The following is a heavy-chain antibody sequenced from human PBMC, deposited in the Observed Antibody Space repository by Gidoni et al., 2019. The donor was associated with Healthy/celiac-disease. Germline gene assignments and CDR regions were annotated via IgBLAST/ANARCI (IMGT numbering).Heavy chain of an antibody. V-gene: IGHV3-74*01. CDR3: ARERVGLKDDAFDI. D-gene: IGHD1-26*01. CDR1: GFTFSSYW. Sequence: EVQLVESGGGLVQPGGSLRLSCAASGFTFSSYWMHWVRQAPGKGLVWVSRINRDGSSTSYADSVKGRFTISRDNAKNTLDLQMNSLRAEDTAVYYCARERVGLKDDAFDIWGQGTMVTVSS. J-gene: IGHJ3*02. CDR2: INRDGSST.